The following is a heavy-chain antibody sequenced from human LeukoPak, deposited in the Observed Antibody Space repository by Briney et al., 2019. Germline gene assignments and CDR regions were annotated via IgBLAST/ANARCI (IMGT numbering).Heavy chain of an antibody. V-gene: IGHV3-7*04. CDR3: AREWLDTAMVFGGYYYYYGMDV. D-gene: IGHD5-18*01. Sequence: GSLRLSCAASGFTFSSYWMSWVRQAPGKGLEWVANIKQDGGEKNYVASVKGRFTISRDNAKNSLYLQMNSLKAEDTAVYYCAREWLDTAMVFGGYYYYYGMDVWGQGTTVTVSS. J-gene: IGHJ6*01. CDR2: IKQDGGEK. CDR1: GFTFSSYW.